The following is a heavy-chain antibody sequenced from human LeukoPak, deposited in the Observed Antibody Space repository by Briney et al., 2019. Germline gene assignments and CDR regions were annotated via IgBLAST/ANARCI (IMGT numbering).Heavy chain of an antibody. J-gene: IGHJ4*02. Sequence: GGSLRLSCAASGFTFSSYEMNWVRQAPGKGLEWVSYISSSGSTVYYADSVKGRFTISRDNAKNSLYLQMNSLRAEDTAVYYCARQNDFWSGYPTFDYWGQGTLVTVSS. CDR3: ARQNDFWSGYPTFDY. D-gene: IGHD3-3*01. CDR2: ISSSGSTV. CDR1: GFTFSSYE. V-gene: IGHV3-48*03.